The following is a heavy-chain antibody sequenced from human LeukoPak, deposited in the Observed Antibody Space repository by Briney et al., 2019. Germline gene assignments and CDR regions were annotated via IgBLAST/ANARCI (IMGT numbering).Heavy chain of an antibody. CDR1: GFTFSSYG. CDR2: IWFDGGNK. J-gene: IGHJ4*02. Sequence: GGSLRLSCAASGFTFSSYGMHWVRQTPGKGLEWVAVIWFDGGNKYYGDSVKGRFTISRDNSKNTLYLQMNSLRAEDTAVYYCAKDGRSSGYLLDFWGQGTLVTVSS. CDR3: AKDGRSSGYLLDF. V-gene: IGHV3-33*06. D-gene: IGHD3-22*01.